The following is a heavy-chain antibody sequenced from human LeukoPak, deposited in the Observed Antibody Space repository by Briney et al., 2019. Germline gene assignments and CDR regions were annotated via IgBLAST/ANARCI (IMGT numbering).Heavy chain of an antibody. CDR3: ARDGRFPPEVLPRYFDY. Sequence: PSETLSLTCSVSGFSGYSISSGFYWGWIRQPPGKGLEWIGSIFHSGSTYYNPSLKSRVTISVETSKNQFSLKLSSVTAADTAVYYCARDGRFPPEVLPRYFDYWGQGTLVTVSS. CDR1: GYSISSGFY. CDR2: IFHSGST. J-gene: IGHJ4*02. D-gene: IGHD1-26*01. V-gene: IGHV4-38-2*02.